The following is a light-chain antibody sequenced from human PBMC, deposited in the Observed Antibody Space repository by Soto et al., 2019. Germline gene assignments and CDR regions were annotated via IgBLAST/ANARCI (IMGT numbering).Light chain of an antibody. J-gene: IGLJ2*01. V-gene: IGLV2-14*01. CDR2: EVS. CDR3: SSYTSSSTLDVV. CDR1: SSDVGGYNY. Sequence: QSALTQPASVSGSPGQSITISCTGTSSDVGGYNYVSWYQQHPGKAPKLMIYEVSNRPSGVSNRFSGSKSGNTASLTISGLQAEADAESYCSSYTSSSTLDVVFGGGTKVTVL.